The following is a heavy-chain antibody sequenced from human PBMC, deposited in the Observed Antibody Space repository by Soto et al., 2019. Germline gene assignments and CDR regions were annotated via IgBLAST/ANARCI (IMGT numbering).Heavy chain of an antibody. CDR2: IKSKTDGGTT. CDR1: GFTFSNAW. J-gene: IGHJ3*02. CDR3: TTTPNSGSYYVDAFDI. V-gene: IGHV3-15*07. D-gene: IGHD1-26*01. Sequence: EAQLVESGGGLVKPGGSLRLSCAASGFTFSNAWMNWVRQAPGKGLEWVGRIKSKTDGGTTDYAAPVKGRFTISRDDSKNTLYLQMNSLKTEDTAVYYCTTTPNSGSYYVDAFDIWGQGTMVTVSS.